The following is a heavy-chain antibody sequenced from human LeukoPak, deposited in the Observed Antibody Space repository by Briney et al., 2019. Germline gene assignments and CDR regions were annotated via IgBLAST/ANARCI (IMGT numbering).Heavy chain of an antibody. Sequence: ASVKVSCKASGYTFTGYYMHWVRQAPGQGLEWMGWINPNSGGTNYAQKIQGRVTMTRDTSISTAYMELSRLRSDDTAVYYCARDPRGSGFFDYWGQGTLVTVSS. V-gene: IGHV1-2*02. CDR2: INPNSGGT. CDR3: ARDPRGSGFFDY. CDR1: GYTFTGYY. D-gene: IGHD6-19*01. J-gene: IGHJ4*02.